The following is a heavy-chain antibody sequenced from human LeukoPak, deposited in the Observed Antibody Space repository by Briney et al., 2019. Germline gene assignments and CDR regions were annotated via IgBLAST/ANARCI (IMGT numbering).Heavy chain of an antibody. CDR2: IYYSGST. V-gene: IGHV4-59*01. CDR1: GGSISSYY. D-gene: IGHD1-26*01. CDR3: ARVLLYGNAFDI. J-gene: IGHJ3*02. Sequence: PSETLSLTCTVSGGSISSYYWSWIRQPPGKGLEWIGYIYYSGSTNYNPSLKSRVTISVDTSKNQFSLKLSSVTAADTAVYYCARVLLYGNAFDIWRQGTMVTVSS.